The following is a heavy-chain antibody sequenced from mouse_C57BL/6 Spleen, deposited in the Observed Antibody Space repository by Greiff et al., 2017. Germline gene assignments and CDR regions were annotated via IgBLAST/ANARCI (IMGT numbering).Heavy chain of an antibody. CDR2: ISDGGSYT. J-gene: IGHJ3*01. Sequence: DVMLVESGGGLVKPGGSLKLSCAASGFTFSSYAMSWVRQTPEKRLEWVATISDGGSYTYYPDNVKGRFTISRDNAKNNLYLQMSHLKSEDTAMYYCARAYYDYDGFAYWGQGTLVTVSA. CDR1: GFTFSSYA. V-gene: IGHV5-4*03. D-gene: IGHD2-4*01. CDR3: ARAYYDYDGFAY.